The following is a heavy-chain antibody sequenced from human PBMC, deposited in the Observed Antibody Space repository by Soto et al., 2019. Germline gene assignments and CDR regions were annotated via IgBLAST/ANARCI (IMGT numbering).Heavy chain of an antibody. Sequence: GSMGLSCASSGFTVCISYMSASRQTTRKGLEWVSLIQSGGPTYYADSVKGRFTISRDTSENTLHLQMDSLRAEDTAVYYCARYDVLCDGGRGYGVPLDVWGKGTTDPVTS. CDR3: ARYDVLCDGGRGYGVPLDV. D-gene: IGHD2-15*01. CDR2: IQSGGPT. V-gene: IGHV3-66*01. J-gene: IGHJ6*03. CDR1: GFTVCISY.